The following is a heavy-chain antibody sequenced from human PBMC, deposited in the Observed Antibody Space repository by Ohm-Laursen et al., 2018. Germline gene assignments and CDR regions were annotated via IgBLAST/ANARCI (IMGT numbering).Heavy chain of an antibody. V-gene: IGHV1-8*01. CDR1: GYTFTSYD. D-gene: IGHD3-9*01. Sequence: SVKVSCKASGYTFTSYDINWVRQATGQGLEWMGWMNPNSGNTGYAQKFQGRVTMTRNTSISTAYMELSSLRSEDTAVYYCARGTYTLRYFDWPYYYYGMDVWGQGTTVTVSS. CDR3: ARGTYTLRYFDWPYYYYGMDV. CDR2: MNPNSGNT. J-gene: IGHJ6*02.